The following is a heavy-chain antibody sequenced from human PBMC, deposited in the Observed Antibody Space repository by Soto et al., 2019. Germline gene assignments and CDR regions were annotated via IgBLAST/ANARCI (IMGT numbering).Heavy chain of an antibody. D-gene: IGHD4-4*01. CDR3: AKSLDSNSPY. Sequence: EVQLVESGGGLVQPGGSLRLSCAASGFTFSTYWMHWVRQAPGKGLVWVSRMNSDGRNTAYADSVKGRFTISRDNSKNTLYLQMNSLRAEDTAVYYCAKSLDSNSPYWGQGTLVTVSS. CDR2: MNSDGRNT. J-gene: IGHJ4*02. V-gene: IGHV3-74*03. CDR1: GFTFSTYW.